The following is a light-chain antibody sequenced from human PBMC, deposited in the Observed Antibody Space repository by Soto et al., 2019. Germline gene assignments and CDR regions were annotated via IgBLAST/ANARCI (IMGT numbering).Light chain of an antibody. CDR3: QQYSNWPRT. V-gene: IGKV3-15*01. Sequence: EIVMTQSPATLSVSPGERATLSCRASQSVGSDLAWYQQKPGQAPRLLIYGASTRATGMPARFSGSGSGTEFTLTITSLQSEDFAVYFCQQYSNWPRTFGQGTKVDIK. CDR1: QSVGSD. J-gene: IGKJ1*01. CDR2: GAS.